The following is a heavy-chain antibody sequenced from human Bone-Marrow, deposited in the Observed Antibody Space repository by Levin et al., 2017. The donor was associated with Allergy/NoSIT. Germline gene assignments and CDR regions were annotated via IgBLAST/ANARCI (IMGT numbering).Heavy chain of an antibody. CDR3: TRGDILTGSAGFDI. Sequence: GESLKISCAASGSTFRSYDMNWVRQAPEKGLEWVASISTSSRSTYYAVSVKGRFTISRDNAESSLYLQMSSLRVDDTAVYYCTRGDILTGSAGFDIWGQGTMVIVSA. D-gene: IGHD3-9*01. CDR2: ISTSSRST. CDR1: GSTFRSYD. J-gene: IGHJ3*02. V-gene: IGHV3-21*06.